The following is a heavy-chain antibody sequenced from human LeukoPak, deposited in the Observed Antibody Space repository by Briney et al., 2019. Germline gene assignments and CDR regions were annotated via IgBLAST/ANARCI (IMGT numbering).Heavy chain of an antibody. V-gene: IGHV3-53*01. D-gene: IGHD5-18*01. Sequence: GGSLRLSCAASGFTVSNNYMSWVRQAPGKGLEWVSFIYNTGDTKYADSVKGRFTISRDNSKNTLSLQMNSLRADDTAVYYCAKRVAASSGANDYWGQGTLVTVSS. CDR1: GFTVSNNY. CDR3: AKRVAASSGANDY. CDR2: IYNTGDT. J-gene: IGHJ4*02.